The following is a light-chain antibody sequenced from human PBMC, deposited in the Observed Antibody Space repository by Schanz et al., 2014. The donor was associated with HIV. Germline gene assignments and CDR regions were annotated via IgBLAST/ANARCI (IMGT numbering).Light chain of an antibody. Sequence: EIVLTQSPGTLSLSPGERVTLSCRASQSVSSDLAWYQQTPGQAPRLLIYGASSRASGIPDRFSGSGSGTDFTLTISRLEPEDFAVYYCHQYGDSRGSFGGGTKVEIK. CDR2: GAS. CDR3: HQYGDSRGS. CDR1: QSVSSD. V-gene: IGKV3-20*01. J-gene: IGKJ4*01.